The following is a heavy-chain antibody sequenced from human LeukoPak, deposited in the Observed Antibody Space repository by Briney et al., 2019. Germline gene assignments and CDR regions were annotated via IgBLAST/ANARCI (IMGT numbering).Heavy chain of an antibody. D-gene: IGHD2/OR15-2a*01. CDR1: GFTFSRYG. CDR3: AKADEMNMDY. CDR2: IWYDGSIT. Sequence: GGSLRLSCAASGFTFSRYGMHWVCQAPGKGLEWVAVIWYDGSITYYADSVMGRFTISKDNSRNMLYLQMNSLRAEDTAVYYCAKADEMNMDYWGQGTLVTVSS. V-gene: IGHV3-33*06. J-gene: IGHJ4*02.